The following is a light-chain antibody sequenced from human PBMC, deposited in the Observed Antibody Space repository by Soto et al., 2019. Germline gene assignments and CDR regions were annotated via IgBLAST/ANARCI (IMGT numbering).Light chain of an antibody. V-gene: IGLV2-11*01. CDR1: SSDVGNYKY. CDR2: EVS. Sequence: QSALTQPASVSGSPGQSITISCTGTSSDVGNYKYVSWYQQHPGKAPKLMIYEVSNRPSGVPDRFSGSKSGNTASLTISGLQAEDEADYYCCSYAGSYTYVFGTGTKLTVL. J-gene: IGLJ1*01. CDR3: CSYAGSYTYV.